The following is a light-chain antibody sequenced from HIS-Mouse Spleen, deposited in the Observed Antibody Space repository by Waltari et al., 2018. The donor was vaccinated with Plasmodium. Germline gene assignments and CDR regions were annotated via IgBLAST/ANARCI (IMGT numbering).Light chain of an antibody. CDR3: YSTDSSGNHRV. V-gene: IGLV3-10*01. CDR1: ALPKKY. CDR2: EDI. J-gene: IGLJ3*02. Sequence: SYELTQPPSVSVSPGQTARITCSGDALPKKYAYWYQQKSCQAPVLVSYEDIKRPSGIPGRFSGSSSGTMATLTISGAQVEDEADYDCYSTDSSGNHRVFGGGTKLTVL.